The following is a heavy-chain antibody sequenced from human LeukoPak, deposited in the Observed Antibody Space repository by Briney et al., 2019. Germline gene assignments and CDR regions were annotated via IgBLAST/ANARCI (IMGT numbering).Heavy chain of an antibody. V-gene: IGHV1-69*05. CDR1: GGTFNNSA. J-gene: IGHJ5*02. CDR3: ARDVHGDYGSGWFDP. D-gene: IGHD4-17*01. Sequence: AAVTVSCKTSGGTFNNSAISWVRQAPGQGLEWLGGIMPLFGTAGYAQKFQGRVTITKDESTRTVYLELTSLTSDDTAVYYCARDVHGDYGSGWFDPWGQGTLVSVSS. CDR2: IMPLFGTA.